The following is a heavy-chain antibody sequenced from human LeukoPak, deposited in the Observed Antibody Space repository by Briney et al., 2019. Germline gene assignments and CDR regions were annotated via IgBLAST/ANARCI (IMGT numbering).Heavy chain of an antibody. Sequence: SVKVSSKASGGTFSSYAISWVRQAPGQGLEWMGRIIPIFGIANYAQKFQGRVTITADKSTSTAYMELSSLRSEDTAVYYCAVGGYSYGYVDYWGQGTLVTVSS. CDR3: AVGGYSYGYVDY. CDR1: GGTFSSYA. V-gene: IGHV1-69*04. D-gene: IGHD5-18*01. J-gene: IGHJ4*02. CDR2: IIPIFGIA.